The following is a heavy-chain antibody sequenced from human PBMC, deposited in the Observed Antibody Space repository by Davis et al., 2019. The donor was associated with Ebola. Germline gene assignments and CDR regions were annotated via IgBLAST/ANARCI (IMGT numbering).Heavy chain of an antibody. Sequence: GSLRLSCTVSGGSISSYSWSWIRQPPGKGLEWLGYIYYSGSTNYNPSLKSRVTISVDTSKNQFSLKLSSVTAADTAVYYCARVEYYYYGMDVWGQGTTVTVSS. CDR2: IYYSGST. V-gene: IGHV4-59*01. J-gene: IGHJ6*02. CDR1: GGSISSYS. CDR3: ARVEYYYYGMDV.